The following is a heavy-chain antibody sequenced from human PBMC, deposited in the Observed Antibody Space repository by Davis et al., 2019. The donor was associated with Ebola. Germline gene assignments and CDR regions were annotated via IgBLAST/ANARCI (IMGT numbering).Heavy chain of an antibody. CDR3: ARGLGATFGFYYYYYYMDV. CDR1: GGSISSSSYY. J-gene: IGHJ6*03. Sequence: PSETLSLTCTVSGGSISSSSYYWGWIRQPPGKGLEWIGEINHSGSTNYNPSLKSRVTISVDTSKNQFSLKLSSVTAADTAVYYCARGLGATFGFYYYYYYMDVWGKGTTVTVSS. V-gene: IGHV4-39*07. CDR2: INHSGST. D-gene: IGHD1-26*01.